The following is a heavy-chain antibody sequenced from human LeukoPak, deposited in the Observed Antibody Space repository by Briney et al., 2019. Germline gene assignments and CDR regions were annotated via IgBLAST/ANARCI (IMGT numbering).Heavy chain of an antibody. Sequence: GGSLRLSCAASGITYSNYAMSWVRQAPGKGLEWVSIIGYRGGSIYYAYSVKGRFTISRDNSKNTLSLQMNGLRPEDTAVYYCAKSWGSTRPYYNYMDVWGKGTTVTVSS. CDR1: GITYSNYA. CDR2: IGYRGGSI. J-gene: IGHJ6*03. V-gene: IGHV3-23*01. CDR3: AKSWGSTRPYYNYMDV. D-gene: IGHD1-26*01.